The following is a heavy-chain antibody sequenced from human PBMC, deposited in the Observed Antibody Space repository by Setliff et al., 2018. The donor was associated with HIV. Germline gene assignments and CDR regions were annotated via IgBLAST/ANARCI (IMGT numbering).Heavy chain of an antibody. J-gene: IGHJ4*02. CDR1: GFTFNNYA. Sequence: GESLRLSCAASGFTFNNYAMAWVRQAPGKGLEWVSAINDRGDYIYYAEFVRGRFTISRDSFKNTLYLQMNSLRAEDTALYFCARDAPGYSHVLDFWGQGTQVTVSS. D-gene: IGHD5-18*01. V-gene: IGHV3-23*01. CDR3: ARDAPGYSHVLDF. CDR2: INDRGDYI.